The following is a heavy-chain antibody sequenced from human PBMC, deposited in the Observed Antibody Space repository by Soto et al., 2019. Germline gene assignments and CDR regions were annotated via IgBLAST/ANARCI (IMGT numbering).Heavy chain of an antibody. CDR3: ARAHFETSRPWEYYFDY. D-gene: IGHD3-9*01. CDR1: GVSISSGGFS. V-gene: IGHV4-30-2*01. Sequence: SETLSLTCAVSGVSISSGGFSWSWIRQPPGKGLEWIGYISHNGNTYYNPSLTSRLTLFVDRSINQFSLRLTSVTAADTAVYYCARAHFETSRPWEYYFDYSGKAILVTVSS. CDR2: ISHNGNT. J-gene: IGHJ4*02.